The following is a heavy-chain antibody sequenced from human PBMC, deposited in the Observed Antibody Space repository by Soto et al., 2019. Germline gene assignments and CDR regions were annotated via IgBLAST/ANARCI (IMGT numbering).Heavy chain of an antibody. D-gene: IGHD1-26*01. CDR2: IKTKTDGGTT. CDR1: GFTFNNAW. V-gene: IGHV3-15*07. Sequence: GGSLRLSCAASGFTFNNAWMNWVRQAPGKGLEWVGRIKTKTDGGTTDYAAPVKGRLSISRDDTKNTLYLQIISLKTDDTAVYYCTTGQPYSGSHPPFWGQGTLVTVSS. CDR3: TTGQPYSGSHPPF. J-gene: IGHJ4*02.